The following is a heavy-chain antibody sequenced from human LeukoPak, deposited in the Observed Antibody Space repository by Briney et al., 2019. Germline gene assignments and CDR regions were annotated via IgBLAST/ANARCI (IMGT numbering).Heavy chain of an antibody. CDR3: ARSWDYGGGFYGMDV. Sequence: SETLSLTCTVSGGSISSGSYYWSWIRQPAGKGLEWIGRIYTSGSTNYNPSLKSRVTISVDTSKNQFSLKLSSVTAADTAVYYCARSWDYGGGFYGMDVWGQGTTVTVSS. CDR1: GGSISSGSYY. CDR2: IYTSGST. D-gene: IGHD3-16*01. V-gene: IGHV4-61*02. J-gene: IGHJ6*02.